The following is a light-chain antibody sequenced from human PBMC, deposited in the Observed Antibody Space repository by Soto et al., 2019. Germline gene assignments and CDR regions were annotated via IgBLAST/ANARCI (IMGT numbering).Light chain of an antibody. CDR2: DVN. Sequence: QSALTQPASVSGSPGQSVTISCTGASSDVGAYEHVSWYQQHPGSAPKLILYDVNNRPSGVSNHFSGSKSGNTASLVISGLQANDEADYYCSSYSTTNILVFGSGTKVTVL. CDR3: SSYSTTNILV. V-gene: IGLV2-14*03. CDR1: SSDVGAYEH. J-gene: IGLJ1*01.